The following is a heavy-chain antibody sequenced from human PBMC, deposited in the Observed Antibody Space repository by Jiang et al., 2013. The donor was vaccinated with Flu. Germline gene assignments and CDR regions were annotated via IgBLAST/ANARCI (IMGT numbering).Heavy chain of an antibody. Sequence: GSGLVKPSETLSLTCTVSGGSISSYYWSWIRQPPGKGLEWIGYIYYSGSTNYNPSLKSRVTISVDTSKNQFSLKLSSVTAADTAVYYCASGGDSSSWYHYYYYMDVWGKGTTVT. CDR3: ASGGDSSSWYHYYYYMDV. CDR2: IYYSGST. J-gene: IGHJ6*03. D-gene: IGHD6-13*01. CDR1: GGSISSYY. V-gene: IGHV4-59*01.